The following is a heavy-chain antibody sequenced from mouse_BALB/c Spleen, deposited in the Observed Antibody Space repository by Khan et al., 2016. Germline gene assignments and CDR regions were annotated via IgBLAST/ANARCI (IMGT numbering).Heavy chain of an antibody. CDR2: INPDSSTI. CDR1: GFDFSRYW. CDR3: ARLGYYGTMDY. Sequence: EVQLQESGGGLVQPGGSLKLSCAASGFDFSRYWMSWVRQAPGKGLEWIGEINPDSSTINYTPSLKDKFIISRDNAKNTRYLQMSKVRSEDTALYYCARLGYYGTMDYWGQGTSVTVSS. V-gene: IGHV4-1*02. D-gene: IGHD1-1*01. J-gene: IGHJ4*01.